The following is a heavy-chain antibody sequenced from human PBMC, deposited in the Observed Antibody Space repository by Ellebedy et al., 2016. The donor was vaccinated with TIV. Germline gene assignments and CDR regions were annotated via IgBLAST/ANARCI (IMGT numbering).Heavy chain of an antibody. V-gene: IGHV4-39*07. Sequence: SETLSLTXNVSGGSISGTYTSYYWGWIRQPPGKGLEWIGSIYDSGRTHYNPSLKSRVTISVDTSKNQFSLKLSSVTAADTAVYYCTHSELLYYHFDYWGQGTLVTVSS. J-gene: IGHJ4*02. CDR2: IYDSGRT. CDR3: THSELLYYHFDY. CDR1: GGSISGTYTSYY. D-gene: IGHD1-7*01.